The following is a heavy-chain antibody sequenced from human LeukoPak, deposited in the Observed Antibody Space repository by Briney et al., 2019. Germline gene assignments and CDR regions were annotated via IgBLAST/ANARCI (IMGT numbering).Heavy chain of an antibody. CDR3: ATMTTVTRNFDY. J-gene: IGHJ4*02. V-gene: IGHV3-21*01. CDR2: ISSSSSYI. CDR1: GFTFSSYS. D-gene: IGHD4-11*01. Sequence: GGSLRLSCAASGFTFSSYSMNWVRQAPGKGLEWVSSISSSSSYIYYADSVKGRFTISRDNAKNSLYLQMNSLGAEDTAVYYCATMTTVTRNFDYWGQGTLVTVSS.